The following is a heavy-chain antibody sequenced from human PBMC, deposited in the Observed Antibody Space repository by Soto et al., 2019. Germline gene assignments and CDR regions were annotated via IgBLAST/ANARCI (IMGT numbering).Heavy chain of an antibody. CDR1: GFTFSTYG. D-gene: IGHD5-12*01. V-gene: IGHV3-30*18. J-gene: IGHJ5*02. Sequence: QVQLVESGGGMVQPGMSLRLSCAASGFTFSTYGMHWVRQAPGKGLEWVAAILKDGSQQFYADSVTGRLTISRDNSKNTLSLEMNSLRAEDTAVYYCAKDPANIGNWFAPWGEGTLVTVSS. CDR2: ILKDGSQQ. CDR3: AKDPANIGNWFAP.